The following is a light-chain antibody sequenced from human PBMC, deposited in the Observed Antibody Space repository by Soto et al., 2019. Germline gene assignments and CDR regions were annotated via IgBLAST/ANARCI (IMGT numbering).Light chain of an antibody. CDR3: KPHTNWPPLT. CDR2: DAS. V-gene: IGKV3-11*01. CDR1: QSVRSY. J-gene: IGKJ4*01. Sequence: EVVLTQTPATLSLSPGERATLSCRASQSVRSYLAWFQHNPGQAPRILIYDASNRATGIPGRFSGSGFGTDSPPPTSSLEPEVFGFYYCKPHTNWPPLTFGGGTRVEIK.